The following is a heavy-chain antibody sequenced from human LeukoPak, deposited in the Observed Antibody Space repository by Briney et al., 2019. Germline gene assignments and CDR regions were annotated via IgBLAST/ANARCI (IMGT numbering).Heavy chain of an antibody. Sequence: SETLSLTCTVSGGSISSSSYYWGWIRQPPGKGLEWIGSIYYSGSTYYNPSLKSRATISVDTSKNQFSLKLSSVTAADTAVYYCAREQWLVPDNWFDPWGQGTLVTVSS. CDR3: AREQWLVPDNWFDP. D-gene: IGHD6-19*01. J-gene: IGHJ5*02. CDR2: IYYSGST. CDR1: GGSISSSSYY. V-gene: IGHV4-39*01.